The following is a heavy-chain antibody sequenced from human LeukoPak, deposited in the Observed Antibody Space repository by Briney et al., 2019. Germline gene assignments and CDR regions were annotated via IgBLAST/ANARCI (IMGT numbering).Heavy chain of an antibody. J-gene: IGHJ2*01. D-gene: IGHD4-17*01. Sequence: GGSLRLSCAASGFIFSDFYMSWVRQAAGKGLEYIAYISPSSHDIIYADSVKGRFTISRDNAKNSVYLLLNSLTPEDTAVYYCARDLRAGGTWSYGVYFDLWGRGTLVTVSS. V-gene: IGHV3-11*06. CDR2: ISPSSHDI. CDR3: ARDLRAGGTWSYGVYFDL. CDR1: GFIFSDFY.